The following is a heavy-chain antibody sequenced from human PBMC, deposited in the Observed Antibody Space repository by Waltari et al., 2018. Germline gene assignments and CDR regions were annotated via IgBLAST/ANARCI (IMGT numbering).Heavy chain of an antibody. CDR3: ARDRGRGLYLDS. CDR2: VHGSGRT. V-gene: IGHV4-4*02. CDR1: GESVSSPYL. J-gene: IGHJ4*02. D-gene: IGHD2-15*01. Sequence: QLTLQESGPGLVKPSGTLLLTCGVSGESVSSPYLWNWVRQPPGKGLEWIGQVHGSGRTNYNPSFASRVTVSLDTSNNHFSLRVTSATAADTAVYYCARDRGRGLYLDSWGPGTLVTVSP.